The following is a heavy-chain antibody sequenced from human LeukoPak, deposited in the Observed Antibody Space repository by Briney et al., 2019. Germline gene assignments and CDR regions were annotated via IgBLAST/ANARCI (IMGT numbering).Heavy chain of an antibody. CDR1: GYTFTGYY. D-gene: IGHD6-13*01. CDR3: AREYSSTCGY. V-gene: IGHV1-2*02. CDR2: INPNSGGT. Sequence: GASVKVSCKASGYTFTGYYMHWVRQAPGQGLEWMGWINPNSGGTNYAQKFQGRVTMTRDTSISTAYMELSRLTSGDTAVFYCAREYSSTCGYWGQGTLVTVSS. J-gene: IGHJ4*02.